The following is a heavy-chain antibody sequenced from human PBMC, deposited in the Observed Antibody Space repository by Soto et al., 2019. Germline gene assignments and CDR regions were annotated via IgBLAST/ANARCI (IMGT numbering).Heavy chain of an antibody. D-gene: IGHD6-19*01. CDR1: GFTFSSYG. CDR3: AKDRSNAVAGRWYYFDY. Sequence: QVQLVESGGGVVQPGRSLRLSCAASGFTFSSYGMHWVRQAPGKGLEWVAVISYDRTNKYYADSVKGRFTISRDNSKNTLYLQMSSLRAEDTAVYYCAKDRSNAVAGRWYYFDYWGQGTLVTVSS. J-gene: IGHJ4*02. V-gene: IGHV3-30*18. CDR2: ISYDRTNK.